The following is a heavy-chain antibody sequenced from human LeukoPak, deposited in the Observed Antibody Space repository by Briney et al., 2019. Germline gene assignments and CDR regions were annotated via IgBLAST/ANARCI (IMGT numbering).Heavy chain of an antibody. CDR3: ARVDDDLDAFDL. CDR1: GFTFSSFW. V-gene: IGHV3-74*01. CDR2: IDSDGSTT. D-gene: IGHD3-3*01. J-gene: IGHJ3*01. Sequence: GGSLRLSCAASGFTFSSFWMHWVRQAPGKGLVWVSLIDSDGSTTRYADSVKGRFTISRDNAKNSLFLQLSSLRSEDTAVYFCARVDDDLDAFDLWGQGTLVTVSS.